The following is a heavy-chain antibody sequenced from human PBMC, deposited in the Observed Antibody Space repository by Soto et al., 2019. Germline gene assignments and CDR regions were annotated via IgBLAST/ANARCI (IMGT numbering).Heavy chain of an antibody. J-gene: IGHJ4*02. D-gene: IGHD6-13*01. Sequence: VGSLRLPCAASGFTFSDYYVTWIRQAPGKGLEWLSYISSTSRHTDYADSVKGRFPISRDNANNSLYLQMNSLRVDDTAVYFCARAASAAGSRYFDYGGQGALVTVSS. V-gene: IGHV3-11*06. CDR2: ISSTSRHT. CDR3: ARAASAAGSRYFDY. CDR1: GFTFSDYY.